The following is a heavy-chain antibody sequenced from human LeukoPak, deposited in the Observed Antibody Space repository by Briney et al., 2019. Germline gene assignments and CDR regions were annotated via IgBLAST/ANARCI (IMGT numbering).Heavy chain of an antibody. D-gene: IGHD7-27*01. CDR3: ARTMGIFKLPYDY. Sequence: ASVKVSCKASGGTFSSYAISWVRQAPGQGLEWMGGIIPIFGTANYAQKFQGRVTITADESTSTAYMELSSLRSEDTVVYYCARTMGIFKLPYDYWGQGTLVTVSS. J-gene: IGHJ4*02. CDR1: GGTFSSYA. V-gene: IGHV1-69*01. CDR2: IIPIFGTA.